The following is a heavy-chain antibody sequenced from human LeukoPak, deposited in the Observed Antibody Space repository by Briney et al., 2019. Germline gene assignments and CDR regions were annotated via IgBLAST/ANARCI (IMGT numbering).Heavy chain of an antibody. J-gene: IGHJ4*02. D-gene: IGHD5-18*01. CDR3: ARVKSDTAVDDY. CDR1: GFTFSTYW. CDR2: IKQDGSAK. V-gene: IGHV3-7*03. Sequence: GGSLRLSCAASGFTFSTYWMSWVRQAPGKGLEWVVNIKQDGSAKFYVDSVKGRFTISRDNAKNSLYLQMNSLRAEDTAVYYCARVKSDTAVDDYWGQGTLVTVSS.